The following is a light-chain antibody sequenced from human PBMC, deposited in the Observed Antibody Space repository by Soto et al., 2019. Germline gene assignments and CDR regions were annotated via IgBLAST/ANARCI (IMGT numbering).Light chain of an antibody. CDR2: DAS. CDR1: QDIDNY. J-gene: IGKJ2*01. V-gene: IGKV1-33*01. Sequence: DLQMTQSPSSLSASVGDRVTITCQASQDIDNYLNWYQQQPGQAPKLLIYDASNLETGVPSRFSGRGSGTDFTFTISSLQPEDVATYYCQLYGKLPPYTFGQGTMLELK. CDR3: QLYGKLPPYT.